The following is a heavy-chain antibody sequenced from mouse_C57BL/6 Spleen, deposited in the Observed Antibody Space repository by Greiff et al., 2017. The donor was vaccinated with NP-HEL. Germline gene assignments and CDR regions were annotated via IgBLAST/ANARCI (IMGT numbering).Heavy chain of an antibody. V-gene: IGHV1-85*01. CDR3: AITTVPGYLYFDV. Sequence: QVQLQQSGPELVKPGASVKLSCKASGYTFTSYDINWVKQRPGQGLEWIGWIYPRDGSTKYNEKFKGKATLTVDTSSSTAYMELHSLTSEDSAVYFFAITTVPGYLYFDVWGTGTTVTVSS. D-gene: IGHD1-1*01. CDR2: IYPRDGST. J-gene: IGHJ1*03. CDR1: GYTFTSYD.